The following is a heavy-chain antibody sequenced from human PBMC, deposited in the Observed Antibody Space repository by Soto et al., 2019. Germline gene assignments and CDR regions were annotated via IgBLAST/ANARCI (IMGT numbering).Heavy chain of an antibody. V-gene: IGHV1-69*13. Sequence: GASVKVSCKASGGTFSSYAISWVRQAPGQGLEWMGGIIPIFGTANYAQKFQGRVTITADESTGTAYMELSSLRSEDTAVCYCARGRSVIRAFDIWGQGTMVTV. CDR2: IIPIFGTA. CDR3: ARGRSVIRAFDI. CDR1: GGTFSSYA. J-gene: IGHJ3*02. D-gene: IGHD2-21*02.